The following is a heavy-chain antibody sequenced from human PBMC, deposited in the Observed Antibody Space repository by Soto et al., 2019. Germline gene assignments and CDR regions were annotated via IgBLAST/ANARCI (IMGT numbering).Heavy chain of an antibody. D-gene: IGHD3-10*01. CDR1: GYDFSTYW. Sequence: GESLKISCKTSGYDFSTYWIAWVRQVPGEGLQYLGIIFPGDSDTRYSPSFQGQVIISVDKSITTAYLQWSHLRASDSAMYYCARGTTVTTYSFYYLDFWGQLPPVTVSS. J-gene: IGHJ4*02. V-gene: IGHV5-51*01. CDR2: IFPGDSDT. CDR3: ARGTTVTTYSFYYLDF.